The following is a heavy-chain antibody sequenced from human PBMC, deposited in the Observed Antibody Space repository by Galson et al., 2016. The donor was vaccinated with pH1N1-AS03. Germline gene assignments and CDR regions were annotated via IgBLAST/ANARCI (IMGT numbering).Heavy chain of an antibody. D-gene: IGHD7-27*01. Sequence: QSGAEVKKPGESLRISCKVYGYNFMSYWVGWVRQMPGKGLEWLGIMYPEDSDIRYSPSLRGQVTISADKSISTAYLQWTSLEAADSAIYFCARPSPLGIPGRKGLYAFDCWGQGTKVTVSS. CDR2: MYPEDSDI. CDR1: GYNFMSYW. J-gene: IGHJ3*01. V-gene: IGHV5-51*03. CDR3: ARPSPLGIPGRKGLYAFDC.